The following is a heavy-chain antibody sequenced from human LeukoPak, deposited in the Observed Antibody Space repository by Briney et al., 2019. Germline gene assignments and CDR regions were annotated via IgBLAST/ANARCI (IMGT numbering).Heavy chain of an antibody. CDR3: ARRYISGYYNWFDP. V-gene: IGHV4-4*02. Sequence: KSSETLSLTCTVSGGSISSSNWWSWVRQPPGKGLEWIGEIYHSGSTNYNPSLKSRVTISVDKSKNQFSLKLSSVTAADTALYYCARRYISGYYNWFDPWGQGTLVTVSS. D-gene: IGHD5-12*01. J-gene: IGHJ5*02. CDR2: IYHSGST. CDR1: GGSISSSNW.